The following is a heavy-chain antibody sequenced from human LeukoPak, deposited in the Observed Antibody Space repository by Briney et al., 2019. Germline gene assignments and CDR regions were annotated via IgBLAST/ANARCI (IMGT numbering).Heavy chain of an antibody. V-gene: IGHV3-30*02. Sequence: GGSLRLSCAASGFTFSNYWMHWVRQAPGKGLEWVAFIRYDGSNKYYADSVKGRFTISRDNSKNTLYLQMNSLRAEDTAVYYCARGAFERKLAAAGTKYNWFDPWGQGTLVTVSS. CDR3: ARGAFERKLAAAGTKYNWFDP. J-gene: IGHJ5*02. D-gene: IGHD6-13*01. CDR2: IRYDGSNK. CDR1: GFTFSNYW.